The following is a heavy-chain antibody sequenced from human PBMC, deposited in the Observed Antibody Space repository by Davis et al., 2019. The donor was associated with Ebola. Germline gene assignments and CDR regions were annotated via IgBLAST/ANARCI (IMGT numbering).Heavy chain of an antibody. D-gene: IGHD3-3*01. CDR1: GFTFSSYW. CDR3: ARDRYDFWSGYSNYYYGMDV. J-gene: IGHJ6*02. V-gene: IGHV3-74*01. CDR2: INSDGSST. Sequence: HTGGSLRLSCAASGFTFSSYWMHWVRHAPGKGLVWVSRINSDGSSTNYADSVKGRFTISRDNAKNTLYLQMNSLRAEDTAVYYCARDRYDFWSGYSNYYYGMDVWGQGTTVTVSS.